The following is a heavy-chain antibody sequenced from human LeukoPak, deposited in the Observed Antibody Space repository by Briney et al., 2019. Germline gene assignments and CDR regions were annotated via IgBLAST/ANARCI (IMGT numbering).Heavy chain of an antibody. Sequence: SETLSLTRCVSGVPISSTLWWTWVRQPPGKGLEWIGEVHLDGRTNYNPSLQSRLTMSVDFSENHISLKLTSVTAADPAVYYCARDPNFALWGQGILVTVSS. CDR3: ARDPNFAL. CDR2: VHLDGRT. V-gene: IGHV4-4*02. CDR1: GVPISSTLW. J-gene: IGHJ5*02.